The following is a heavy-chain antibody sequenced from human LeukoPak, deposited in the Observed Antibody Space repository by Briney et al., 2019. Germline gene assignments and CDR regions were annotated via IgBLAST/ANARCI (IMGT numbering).Heavy chain of an antibody. CDR2: INPSGGST. CDR1: GYTFTNYY. CDR3: ASGLWFGEFGGDY. D-gene: IGHD3-10*01. J-gene: IGHJ4*02. V-gene: IGHV1-46*01. Sequence: GASVKVSCKASGYTFTNYYIHWVRQAPGQGLECMGIINPSGGSTSYAQKFQGRVTMTRDMSTSTVYMELSSLRSEDTAVYYCASGLWFGEFGGDYWGQGTLVTVSS.